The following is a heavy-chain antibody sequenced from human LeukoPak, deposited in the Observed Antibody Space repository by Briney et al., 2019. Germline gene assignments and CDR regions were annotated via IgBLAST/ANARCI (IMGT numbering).Heavy chain of an antibody. CDR3: AKGATYCSSTSCYVRGAFDI. CDR2: IWYDGSNK. V-gene: IGHV3-33*06. Sequence: PGRSLRLSCAASGFTFSSYGMHWVRQAPGKGLEWVAVIWYDGSNKYYADSVKGRFTISRDNSKNTLYLQMNSLRAEDTAVYYCAKGATYCSSTSCYVRGAFDIWGQGTMVTVSS. D-gene: IGHD2-2*01. CDR1: GFTFSSYG. J-gene: IGHJ3*02.